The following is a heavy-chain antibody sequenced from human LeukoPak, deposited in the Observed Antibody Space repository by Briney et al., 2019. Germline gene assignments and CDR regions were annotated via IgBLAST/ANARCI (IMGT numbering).Heavy chain of an antibody. CDR1: GFTFTRYS. CDR2: ISGYSDYI. J-gene: IGHJ5*02. Sequence: GGSLRLSWAASGFTFTRYSMNWVRQAPGKGLEWVSSISGYSDYIFYADSVKGRFTISRDNAKNSLYLQMNSLRAEDTAVYYCARAFDPWGQGTLVTVSS. V-gene: IGHV3-21*01. CDR3: ARAFDP.